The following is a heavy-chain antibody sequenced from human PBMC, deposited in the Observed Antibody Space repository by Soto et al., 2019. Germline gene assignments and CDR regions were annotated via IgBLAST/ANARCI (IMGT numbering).Heavy chain of an antibody. J-gene: IGHJ4*02. CDR2: ITNTGLTT. CDR3: AKGFDYGDTKHIDH. V-gene: IGHV3-23*01. Sequence: GSLRLSCAASGFVFSTHALTCFLQSPGKGLEWLSSITNTGLTTHYADSVKGRFTISRENSRNTLHLQMNNLRVDDTAIYYCAKGFDYGDTKHIDHWGQGTLVTVSS. CDR1: GFVFSTHA. D-gene: IGHD4-17*01.